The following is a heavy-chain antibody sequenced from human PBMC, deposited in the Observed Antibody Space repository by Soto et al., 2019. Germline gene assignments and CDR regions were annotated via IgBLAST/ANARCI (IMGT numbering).Heavy chain of an antibody. CDR2: ISPYTGNT. CDR1: GYIFVNYG. Sequence: QVQLVQSGDEVKKPGASVKVSCKASGYIFVNYGIAWVRQAPGQGLEWMGWISPYTGNTHSATKIQGRLTMTTDTXXSTAYTELGSLTSDDTTVYYCVMVDNYVTPTPQDVWGQGTTVTVSS. J-gene: IGHJ6*02. D-gene: IGHD3-16*01. CDR3: VMVDNYVTPTPQDV. V-gene: IGHV1-18*01.